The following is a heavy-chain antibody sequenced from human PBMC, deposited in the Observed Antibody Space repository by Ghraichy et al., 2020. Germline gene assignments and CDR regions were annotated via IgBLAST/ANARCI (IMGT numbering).Heavy chain of an antibody. D-gene: IGHD4-17*01. CDR3: ARIPNGYGDSYYFDF. CDR2: INRSGST. CDR1: GGSFSGYS. V-gene: IGHV4-34*01. J-gene: IGHJ4*01. Sequence: SQTLSLTCAVYGGSFSGYSWSWIRQPPGKGLEWIGEINRSGSTNYNPSLKSRLTISVDRSKNQFSLKLSSVTAADTAVYYCARIPNGYGDSYYFDFWGHGILATVSS.